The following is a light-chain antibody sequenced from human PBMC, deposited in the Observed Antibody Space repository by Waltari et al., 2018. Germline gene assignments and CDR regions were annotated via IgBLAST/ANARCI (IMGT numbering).Light chain of an antibody. CDR1: QSVTSS. CDR3: HQYNKLPPA. CDR2: EAS. V-gene: IGKV3-15*01. Sequence: EIVMTQSPATLSVSPGERATLSCRASQSVTSSLAWYQQKPGQAPRLLIYEASTRAYGIPARFSGSGSGTEFTLTISSLQSEDFAVYYCHQYNKLPPAFGQGTKVEIK. J-gene: IGKJ1*01.